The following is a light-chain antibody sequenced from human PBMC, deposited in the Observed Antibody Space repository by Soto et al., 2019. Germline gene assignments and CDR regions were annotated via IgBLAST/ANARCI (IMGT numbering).Light chain of an antibody. J-gene: IGKJ1*01. CDR2: GAS. Sequence: EIVLTQSPGTLSLSPGERATLSCRASQSVSSSYLAWYQQKPGQAPRLLIYGASSRATGIPDRFSGSGSGKDFTLIISRLEPEDVAVYYCQQYGCSLWTFGQGTKVEIK. CDR3: QQYGCSLWT. CDR1: QSVSSSY. V-gene: IGKV3-20*01.